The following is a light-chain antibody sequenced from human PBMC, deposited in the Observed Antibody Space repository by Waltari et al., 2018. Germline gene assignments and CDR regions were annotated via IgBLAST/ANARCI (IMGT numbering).Light chain of an antibody. CDR3: SSVDNNFKGV. CDR2: EDN. Sequence: SYELTQPPSVSVSPGQTARITCYGETLPRKFAYWYQQKSGQAPVLVIFEDNKRPSGFPERFSGSLSGATATLTISGAQVEDEADYYCSSVDNNFKGVFGAGTKVTVL. CDR1: TLPRKF. J-gene: IGLJ1*01. V-gene: IGLV3-10*01.